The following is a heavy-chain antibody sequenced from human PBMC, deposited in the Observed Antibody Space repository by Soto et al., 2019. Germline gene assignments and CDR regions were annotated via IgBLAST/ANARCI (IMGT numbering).Heavy chain of an antibody. D-gene: IGHD2-8*01. Sequence: ASVKVSCKASGYMFTSYGISWVRQAPGQGLEWMGWISGYNGDTKYAQKFQGRVTMTIDTSTTTTYMELRSLTSDDTAVYYCAKNGQPPYYYYGMDVWGQGTTVTVSS. V-gene: IGHV1-18*01. CDR2: ISGYNGDT. CDR3: AKNGQPPYYYYGMDV. J-gene: IGHJ6*02. CDR1: GYMFTSYG.